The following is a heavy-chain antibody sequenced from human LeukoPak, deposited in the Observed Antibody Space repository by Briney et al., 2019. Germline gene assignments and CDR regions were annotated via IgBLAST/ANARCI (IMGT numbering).Heavy chain of an antibody. J-gene: IGHJ4*02. CDR2: ISYDGSNK. V-gene: IGHV3-30-3*01. D-gene: IGHD4-17*01. CDR1: GFTFSSYA. Sequence: PGGSLRLSCAASGFTFSSYAMHWVRQAPGKGLEWVAVISYDGSNKYYADSVKGRFTISRDNSKNTLYLQMNSLRAEDTAVYYCATYTVTTPIPDYWGQGTLVTVSS. CDR3: ATYTVTTPIPDY.